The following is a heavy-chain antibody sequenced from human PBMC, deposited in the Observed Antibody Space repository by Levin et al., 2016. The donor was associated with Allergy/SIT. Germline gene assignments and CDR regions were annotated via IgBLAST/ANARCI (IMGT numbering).Heavy chain of an antibody. CDR2: ISYDGNNK. Sequence: GGSLRLSCEASGFTFSSYGMHWVRQAPGKGPEWVAVISYDGNNKDYADSVKGRFTISRDNSKNTLYLQLNSLRLEDSVAYYCARRFYDFYYHMDVWGKGTTVTVSS. CDR3: ARRFYDFYYHMDV. J-gene: IGHJ6*03. V-gene: IGHV3-30*03. D-gene: IGHD3/OR15-3a*01. CDR1: GFTFSSYG.